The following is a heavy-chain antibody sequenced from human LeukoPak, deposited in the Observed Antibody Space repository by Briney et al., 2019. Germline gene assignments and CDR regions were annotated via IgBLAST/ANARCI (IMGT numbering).Heavy chain of an antibody. Sequence: GGSLRLSCAASGFTFSSYSMNWVRQAPGKGLEWVSFISTSSIYIYNTDSVKGRFTISRDNSKNTLYLQMNSLRAEDTAVYYCAKRLGIAAAGTIAVGYYMDVWGKGTTVTVSS. J-gene: IGHJ6*03. V-gene: IGHV3-21*04. CDR3: AKRLGIAAAGTIAVGYYMDV. CDR1: GFTFSSYS. CDR2: ISTSSIYI. D-gene: IGHD6-13*01.